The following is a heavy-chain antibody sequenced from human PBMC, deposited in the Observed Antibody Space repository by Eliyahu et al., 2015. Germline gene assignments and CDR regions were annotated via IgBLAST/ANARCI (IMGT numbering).Heavy chain of an antibody. V-gene: IGHV3-9*01. CDR2: ISWNRGIT. CDR3: VKETGYYGSESYENFFWNLDV. J-gene: IGHJ2*01. Sequence: EVQLVESGGDLVQPGGPLRXSCAASGXVFXXCSXXWXRRGPGKGLGWISGISWNRGITTSADFVRGRFFISRDNAKRSLYLQMTGLRGDDTGVYYCVKETGYYGSESYENFFWNLDVWGPGTPVTVSA. CDR1: GXVFXXCS. D-gene: IGHD3-10*01.